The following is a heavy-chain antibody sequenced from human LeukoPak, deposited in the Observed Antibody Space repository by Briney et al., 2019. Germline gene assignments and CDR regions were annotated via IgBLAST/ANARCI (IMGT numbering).Heavy chain of an antibody. CDR2: IYYSGST. Sequence: SETLSLTCTVSGGSISSYYWSWIRQPPGKGLEWIGYIYYSGSTNYNPSLKSRVTISVDTSKNQLSLKLSSVTAADTAVYYCARMGQVGARSFDYWGQGTLVTVSS. J-gene: IGHJ4*02. CDR1: GGSISSYY. V-gene: IGHV4-59*01. CDR3: ARMGQVGARSFDY. D-gene: IGHD1-26*01.